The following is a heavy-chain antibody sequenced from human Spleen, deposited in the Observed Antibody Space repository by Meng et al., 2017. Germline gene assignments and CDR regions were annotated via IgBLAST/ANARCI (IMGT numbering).Heavy chain of an antibody. V-gene: IGHV1-18*01. D-gene: IGHD6-13*01. CDR1: GYTFTSYG. CDR3: ATFSSSWSFDY. CDR2: ISAYNDNT. Sequence: QVQLVQAGAEVKKPGAPVEGSCKASGYTFTSYGISWVRQAPGQGLEWMGWISAYNDNTNYAQKLQGRVTMTTDTSTSTAYMELRSLRSDDTAVYYCATFSSSWSFDYWGQGTLVTVSS. J-gene: IGHJ4*02.